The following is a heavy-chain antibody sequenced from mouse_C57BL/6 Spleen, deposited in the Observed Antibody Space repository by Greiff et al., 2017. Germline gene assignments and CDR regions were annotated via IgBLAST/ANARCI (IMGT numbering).Heavy chain of an antibody. Sequence: QVQLQQPGAELVKPGASVKLSCKASGYTFTSYWMHWVKQRPGQGLEWIGMIHPNSGSTNYNEKFKSKATLTVDKSSSTAYMQLSSLTSEDSAFYYSARSRETAQATAWFAYWGQGTLVTVSA. CDR1: GYTFTSYW. V-gene: IGHV1-64*01. J-gene: IGHJ3*01. CDR2: IHPNSGST. D-gene: IGHD3-2*02. CDR3: ARSRETAQATAWFAY.